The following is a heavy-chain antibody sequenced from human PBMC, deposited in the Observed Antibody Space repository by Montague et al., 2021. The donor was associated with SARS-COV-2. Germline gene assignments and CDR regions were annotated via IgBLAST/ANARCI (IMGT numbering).Heavy chain of an antibody. J-gene: IGHJ4*02. D-gene: IGHD1-26*01. Sequence: CAISGDSVSRNRAAWNWLRQSPSRGLEGLGRAYYRSKWYNDYAVSVKSRITINPDASKNQISLQLNSVTPEDTAVYYCARTSASSDYWGQGTLVTVSS. CDR1: GDSVSRNRAA. V-gene: IGHV6-1*01. CDR3: ARTSASSDY. CDR2: AYYRSKWYN.